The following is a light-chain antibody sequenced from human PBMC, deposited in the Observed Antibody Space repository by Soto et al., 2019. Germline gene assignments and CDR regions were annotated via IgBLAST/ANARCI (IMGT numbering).Light chain of an antibody. V-gene: IGKV3-20*01. Sequence: EIVLTQSPGTLSLSPGGRATLSCRASQSVSSSYLAWYQQKPGQAPRLLIYGVSSRATGIPDRFSGSVSGTDFTLTISRLEPEDCAVYYCQQYCSSPFTFGPGTKVDIK. CDR1: QSVSSSY. CDR2: GVS. J-gene: IGKJ3*01. CDR3: QQYCSSPFT.